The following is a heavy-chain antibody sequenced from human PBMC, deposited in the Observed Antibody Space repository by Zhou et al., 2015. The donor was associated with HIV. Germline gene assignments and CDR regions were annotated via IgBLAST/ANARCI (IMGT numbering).Heavy chain of an antibody. V-gene: IGHV3-30*03. D-gene: IGHD2-15*01. Sequence: QVQLVESGGGVVQPGRSLRLSCAASGFTFSSYGMHWVRQAPGKGLEWVAVISYDGSNKYYADSVKGRFTISRDNSKNTLYLQMNSLRAEDTAVYYCAARDCSGGSCYFDYWGQGTLVTVSS. CDR1: GFTFSSYG. CDR2: ISYDGSNK. CDR3: AARDCSGGSCYFDY. J-gene: IGHJ4*02.